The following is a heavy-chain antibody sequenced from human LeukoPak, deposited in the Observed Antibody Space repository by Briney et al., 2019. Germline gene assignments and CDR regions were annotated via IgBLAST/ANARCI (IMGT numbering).Heavy chain of an antibody. J-gene: IGHJ3*02. CDR3: ARGSKAARNDAFDI. CDR2: IYYSGST. D-gene: IGHD6-6*01. V-gene: IGHV4-59*01. Sequence: TSETLSLTCTVSGGSISSYYWSWIRQPPGKGLEWIGYIYYSGSTNYNPSLRSRVTISVGTSENQFSLKLSSVTAADTAVYYCARGSKAARNDAFDIWGQGTMVTVSS. CDR1: GGSISSYY.